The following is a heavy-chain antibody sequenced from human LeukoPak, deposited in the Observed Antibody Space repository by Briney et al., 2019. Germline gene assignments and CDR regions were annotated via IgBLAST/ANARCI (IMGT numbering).Heavy chain of an antibody. J-gene: IGHJ4*02. CDR3: ARGGSLGGWYGDYFDY. D-gene: IGHD6-19*01. CDR2: IYTSGST. Sequence: SETLSLTCTVSGGSISSGSYYWSWIRQPAGKGLEWIGRIYTSGSTNYNPSLKSRVTISVDTSKNQFSLKLSSVTAADTAVYYRARGGSLGGWYGDYFDYWGRGTWSTVSS. V-gene: IGHV4-61*02. CDR1: GGSISSGSYY.